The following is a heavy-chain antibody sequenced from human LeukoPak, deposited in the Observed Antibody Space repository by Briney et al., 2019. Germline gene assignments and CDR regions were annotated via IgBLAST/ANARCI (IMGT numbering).Heavy chain of an antibody. CDR2: ISYDGSNK. Sequence: GGSLRLSCAASGFTFSSYAMHWVRQAPGKGLEWVAVISYDGSNKYYADSVKGRFTISRDNSKNTLYLQMNSLRAEDTAVYYCASGVFDDSSGQNLPGAFDIWGQGTMVTVSS. V-gene: IGHV3-30*04. D-gene: IGHD3-22*01. CDR1: GFTFSSYA. CDR3: ASGVFDDSSGQNLPGAFDI. J-gene: IGHJ3*02.